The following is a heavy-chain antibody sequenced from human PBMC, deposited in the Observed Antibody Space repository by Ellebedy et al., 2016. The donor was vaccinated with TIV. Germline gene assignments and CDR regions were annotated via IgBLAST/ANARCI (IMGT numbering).Heavy chain of an antibody. CDR1: GFTFSHYA. J-gene: IGHJ4*02. V-gene: IGHV3-64*04. CDR2: INNNGGNT. CDR3: ARSIVATIRRLADY. Sequence: GESLKISCSASGFTFSHYAMHWVRQAPGKGLEYVSAINNNGGNTYYADSVKGRFTISRDNSKNTLYLQMNSLRAEDTAVYYCARSIVATIRRLADYWGQGTLVTVSS. D-gene: IGHD5-12*01.